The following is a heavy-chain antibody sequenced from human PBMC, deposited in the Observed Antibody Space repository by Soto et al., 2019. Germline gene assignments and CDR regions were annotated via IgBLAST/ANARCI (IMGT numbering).Heavy chain of an antibody. CDR3: ARRAGNRRGYPIDS. D-gene: IGHD5-18*01. CDR2: IYYSGST. CDR1: GGSIRSDGSY. J-gene: IGHJ4*02. V-gene: IGHV4-31*11. Sequence: QVQLQESGPGLVKPSQTLSLTCAVSGGSIRSDGSYWTWIRQLPGGGLEWIGYIYYSGSTSYNPSREGRASISVDSSENQFSLRLTSVTAADTAVYYCARRAGNRRGYPIDSWGQGTLVTVSS.